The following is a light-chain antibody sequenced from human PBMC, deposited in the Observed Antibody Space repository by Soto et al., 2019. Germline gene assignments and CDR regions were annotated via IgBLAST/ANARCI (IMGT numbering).Light chain of an antibody. CDR3: QQYGRSPFT. V-gene: IGKV3-20*01. CDR1: QKIINNF. CDR2: GAS. Sequence: EIVLTQSPGTLSLSPGERATLSCRASQKIINNFLAWFQQKPGLAPRLLIHGASTRASGVPDRFSGGGSGTDFVLTISRLEPEDFAVYYRQQYGRSPFTFGQGTKLQIK. J-gene: IGKJ2*01.